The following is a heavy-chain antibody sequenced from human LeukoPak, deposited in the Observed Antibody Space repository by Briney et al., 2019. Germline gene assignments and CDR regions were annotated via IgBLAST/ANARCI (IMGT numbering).Heavy chain of an antibody. V-gene: IGHV4-61*01. Sequence: PPETLSLTCTVSGGSVSSGSYYWSWIRQPPGKGLEWIGDIFYSGRTNYNPSLKSRVTISVDTSKNQFSLKLSSVTAADTAVYYCARQELDNGSGYYNWYFDLWGRGTLVTVSS. D-gene: IGHD3-22*01. J-gene: IGHJ2*01. CDR2: IFYSGRT. CDR3: ARQELDNGSGYYNWYFDL. CDR1: GGSVSSGSYY.